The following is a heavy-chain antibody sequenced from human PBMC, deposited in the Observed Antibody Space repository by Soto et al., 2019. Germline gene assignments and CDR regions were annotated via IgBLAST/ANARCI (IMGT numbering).Heavy chain of an antibody. CDR3: ARVNCSGGSCYLYYFDY. Sequence: ASVKVSCKVSGYTLTELSMHWVRQAPGEGLEWMGGFDPEDGETIYAQKFQGRVTMTEDTSTDTAYMELSSLRSEDTAVYYCARVNCSGGSCYLYYFDYWGQGTLVTVSS. CDR1: GYTLTELS. V-gene: IGHV1-24*01. J-gene: IGHJ4*02. D-gene: IGHD2-15*01. CDR2: FDPEDGET.